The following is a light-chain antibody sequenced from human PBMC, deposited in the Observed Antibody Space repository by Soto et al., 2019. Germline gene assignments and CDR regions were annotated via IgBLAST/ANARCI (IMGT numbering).Light chain of an antibody. V-gene: IGKV3-15*01. CDR2: GAS. Sequence: EIVLTQSPAPPSFSPGERATLSFRASQSLSASQLAWYQQKPGQAPRLLIYGASTRATDTPVRFRGSGSGTEFTLTISSLQSEDLGVYYCQQYNNWPPSIIFGQGTRLEIK. CDR3: QQYNNWPPSII. CDR1: QSLSASQ. J-gene: IGKJ5*01.